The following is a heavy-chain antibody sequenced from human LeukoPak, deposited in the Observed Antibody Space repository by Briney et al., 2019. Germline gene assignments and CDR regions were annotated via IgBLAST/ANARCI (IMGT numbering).Heavy chain of an antibody. Sequence: SETLSLTCAVYGVSFSGYYWSGIRQSPGKGLEWIGEINHSGCTNYNPSLESRVTLSIDKSKNQFYLNLNSVTAADSAIYYCARARGYFDLWGRGTPVAVSS. CDR1: GVSFSGYY. CDR3: ARARGYFDL. V-gene: IGHV4-34*01. J-gene: IGHJ2*01. CDR2: INHSGCT. D-gene: IGHD3-10*01.